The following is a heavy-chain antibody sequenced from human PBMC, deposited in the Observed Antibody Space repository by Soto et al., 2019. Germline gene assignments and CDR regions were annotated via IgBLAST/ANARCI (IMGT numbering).Heavy chain of an antibody. J-gene: IGHJ4*02. CDR1: GFTFSSYG. D-gene: IGHD4-17*01. V-gene: IGHV3-23*01. CDR2: ISGSGGST. Sequence: GGFLRLSCAASGFTFSSYGRSWVRQAPGKGLEWVSAISGSGGSTYYADSVKGRFTISRDNSKNTLYLQMNSLRAEDTAVYYCAKSTDYGDYCYFDYWGQGTLVTVSS. CDR3: AKSTDYGDYCYFDY.